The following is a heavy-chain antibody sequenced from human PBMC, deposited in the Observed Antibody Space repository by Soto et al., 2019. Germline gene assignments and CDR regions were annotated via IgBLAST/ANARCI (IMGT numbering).Heavy chain of an antibody. V-gene: IGHV1-69*12. D-gene: IGHD5-12*01. CDR1: GGTFSSYA. J-gene: IGHJ4*02. Sequence: QVQLVQSGAEVKKPGSSVKVSCKAAGGTFSSYAISWVRQAPGQGLEWMGGIIPIFGTANYAQKFQGRVTITAAAXTXTXXMELSSLRSEDTAVYYCAREGGYSGFGRRQYYFDYWGQGTLVTVSS. CDR2: IIPIFGTA. CDR3: AREGGYSGFGRRQYYFDY.